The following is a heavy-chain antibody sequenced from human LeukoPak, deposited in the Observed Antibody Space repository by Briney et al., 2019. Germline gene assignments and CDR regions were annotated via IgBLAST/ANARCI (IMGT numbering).Heavy chain of an antibody. CDR3: ARDPSNRYYTDV. Sequence: ASVKVSCKPSGYTFTTYYLHWVRQAPGQGVEWMGWINPKNGGTYYAQKFQGRFTMTRDTSINTAYMELSGLTSDDTAVYYCARDPSNRYYTDVWGIGTTVTVSS. CDR2: INPKNGGT. CDR1: GYTFTTYY. V-gene: IGHV1-2*02. D-gene: IGHD1-14*01. J-gene: IGHJ6*03.